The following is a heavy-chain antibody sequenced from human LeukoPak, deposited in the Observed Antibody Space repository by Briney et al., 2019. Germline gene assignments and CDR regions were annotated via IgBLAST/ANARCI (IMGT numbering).Heavy chain of an antibody. Sequence: SETLSLTCAVYGGSFSGYYWSWIRQPPGKGLEWIGEINHSGSTNYNPSLKSRVTISVDTSKNQFSLKLSSVTAADTAVYYCARLVAWQWLVPRLDYWGQGTLVTVSS. CDR3: ARLVAWQWLVPRLDY. CDR1: GGSFSGYY. V-gene: IGHV4-34*01. D-gene: IGHD6-19*01. J-gene: IGHJ4*02. CDR2: INHSGST.